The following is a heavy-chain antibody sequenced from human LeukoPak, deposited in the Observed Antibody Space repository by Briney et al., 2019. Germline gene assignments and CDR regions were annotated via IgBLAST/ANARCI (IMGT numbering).Heavy chain of an antibody. CDR2: ISGSGGST. V-gene: IGHV3-23*01. Sequence: GGSLRLSRAASGFTFSSYAMSWVRQAPGKGLEWVSAISGSGGSTYYADSVKGRFTISRDNSKNTLYLQMNSLRAEDTAVYYCAKDPLVVPAAIRGYRYYFDYWGQGTLVTVSS. CDR1: GFTFSSYA. D-gene: IGHD2-2*02. J-gene: IGHJ4*02. CDR3: AKDPLVVPAAIRGYRYYFDY.